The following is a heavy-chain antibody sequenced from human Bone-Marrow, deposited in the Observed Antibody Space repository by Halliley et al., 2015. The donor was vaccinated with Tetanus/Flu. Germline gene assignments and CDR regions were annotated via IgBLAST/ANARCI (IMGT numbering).Heavy chain of an antibody. Sequence: GGNKNYADSVKGRFTISRDNSKNTLYLQMNSLRPEDTAVYYCAKDGRFCSDTSCYTPFHFFDNWGQGTLVTVSS. V-gene: IGHV3-30*02. J-gene: IGHJ4*02. D-gene: IGHD2-2*02. CDR2: GGNK. CDR3: AKDGRFCSDTSCYTPFHFFDN.